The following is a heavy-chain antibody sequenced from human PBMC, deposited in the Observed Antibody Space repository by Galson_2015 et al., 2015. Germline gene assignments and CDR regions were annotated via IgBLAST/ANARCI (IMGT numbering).Heavy chain of an antibody. V-gene: IGHV4-59*01. CDR1: GASISSFY. CDR2: IYYTGRT. Sequence: LSLTCAVSGASISSFYWSWIRQPPGMGLEWIGHIYYTGRTNYNPSLKSRVTMSADTSKNQFSLSLSSVTAADTAVYFCGRSLGTGDHYYYMDVWGTGTTVTVSS. D-gene: IGHD7-27*01. CDR3: GRSLGTGDHYYYMDV. J-gene: IGHJ6*03.